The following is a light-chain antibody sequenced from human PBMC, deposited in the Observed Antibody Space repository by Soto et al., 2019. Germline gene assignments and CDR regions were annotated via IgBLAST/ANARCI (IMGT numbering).Light chain of an antibody. V-gene: IGKV1-9*01. J-gene: IGKJ3*01. CDR2: AAS. CDR1: QGISTF. CDR3: QQVISYPPG. Sequence: DIQLTQSTSFLSASVGDRVTITCRASQGISTFLAWYQQRPGKAPKLLIYAASTLQSGVPSRYSGSGSGTVFTLTISCLKPEDLATDYCQQVISYPPGFGPATKGDI.